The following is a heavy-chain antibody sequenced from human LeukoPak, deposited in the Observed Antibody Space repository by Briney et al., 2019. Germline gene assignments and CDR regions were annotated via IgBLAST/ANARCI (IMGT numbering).Heavy chain of an antibody. J-gene: IGHJ2*01. Sequence: SETLSLTCTVSGGSISSGGYCWSWIPQHPGKCLEWLGYIYYSGSTYYNPSLKSRATISVDTSKNQFSLKLSSVTAADTAVYYCARDLLGYGYFDLWGRGTLVTVSS. V-gene: IGHV4-31*03. D-gene: IGHD7-27*01. CDR1: GGSISSGGYC. CDR3: ARDLLGYGYFDL. CDR2: IYYSGST.